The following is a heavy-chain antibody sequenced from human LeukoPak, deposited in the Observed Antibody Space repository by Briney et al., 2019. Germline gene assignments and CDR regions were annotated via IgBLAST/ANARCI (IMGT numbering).Heavy chain of an antibody. V-gene: IGHV3-20*04. Sequence: GGSLRLSCAASGFTFDDYGMSWVRQAPGKGLEWVSGINWNGGSTGYADSVKGRFTISRDNAKNSLYLHMNSLRAEDTAVYYCARDYGGSSPFDYWGQGTLVTVSS. J-gene: IGHJ4*02. D-gene: IGHD4-23*01. CDR3: ARDYGGSSPFDY. CDR2: INWNGGST. CDR1: GFTFDDYG.